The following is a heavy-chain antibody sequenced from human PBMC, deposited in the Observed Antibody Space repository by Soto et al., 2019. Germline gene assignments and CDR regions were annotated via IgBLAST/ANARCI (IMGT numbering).Heavy chain of an antibody. Sequence: GGSLRLSYAASGFTFSSYGMHWVRQAPGKGLEWVAVISYDGSNKYYADSVKGRFTISRDNSKNTLYLQMNSLRAEDTAVYYCAKDLIWNDPNWFDPWGQGTLVTVSS. V-gene: IGHV3-30*18. CDR3: AKDLIWNDPNWFDP. J-gene: IGHJ5*02. CDR2: ISYDGSNK. CDR1: GFTFSSYG. D-gene: IGHD1-1*01.